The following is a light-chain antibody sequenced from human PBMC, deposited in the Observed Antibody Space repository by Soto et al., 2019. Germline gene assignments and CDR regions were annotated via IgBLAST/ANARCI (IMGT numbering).Light chain of an antibody. CDR2: DVS. CDR1: SSDVGGYNF. V-gene: IGLV2-14*01. J-gene: IGLJ1*01. CDR3: SSYTSNNTPDV. Sequence: QSVLTQPASVSGSPGQSITISCTGTSSDVGGYNFVYWYQQHPGKAPKLIIYDVSNRPSGVSNRFSGSKSDNTASLTISGLQAEDEADYYCSSYTSNNTPDVFGTGTKLTVL.